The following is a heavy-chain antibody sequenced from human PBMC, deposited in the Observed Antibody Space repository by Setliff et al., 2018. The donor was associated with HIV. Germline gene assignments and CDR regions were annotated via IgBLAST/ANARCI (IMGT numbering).Heavy chain of an antibody. Sequence: PGGSLRLSCAASGFTFDDYGMSWVRQAPGKGLEWVAFIRYDGSNKYYADSVKGRFTISRDNSKNTLYLQMNSLRVEDTAVYYCAKDVCSGAYCYAYYYYGMDVWGQGTMVTVS. D-gene: IGHD2-15*01. CDR2: IRYDGSNK. J-gene: IGHJ6*02. CDR3: AKDVCSGAYCYAYYYYGMDV. CDR1: GFTFDDYG. V-gene: IGHV3-30*02.